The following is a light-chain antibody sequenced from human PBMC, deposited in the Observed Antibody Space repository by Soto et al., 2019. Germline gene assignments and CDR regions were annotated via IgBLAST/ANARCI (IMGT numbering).Light chain of an antibody. CDR3: QQYSSPPQT. CDR1: QRVISCY. Sequence: EIVLTQSPGTLSLSPGERATLSCRASQRVISCYLAWYQQKPGQAPSLLIYAASSRATGIPDRFSGRGSGTDFTLISSRLEPEEFAEYYCQQYSSPPQTFGQGTKVEI. CDR2: AAS. V-gene: IGKV3-20*01. J-gene: IGKJ1*01.